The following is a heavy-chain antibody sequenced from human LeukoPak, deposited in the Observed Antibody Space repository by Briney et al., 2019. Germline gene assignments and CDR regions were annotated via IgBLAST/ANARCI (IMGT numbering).Heavy chain of an antibody. CDR1: GGSFSGYY. CDR2: INHSGST. CDR3: ARLSPRGYSYGYSY. V-gene: IGHV4-34*01. Sequence: SETLSLTCAVYGGSFSGYYWSWIRQPPGKGLEWIGEINHSGSTNYNPSLKSRVTISVDTSKNQFSLKLSSVTAADTAVYYCARLSPRGYSYGYSYWGQGTLVTVSS. D-gene: IGHD5-18*01. J-gene: IGHJ4*02.